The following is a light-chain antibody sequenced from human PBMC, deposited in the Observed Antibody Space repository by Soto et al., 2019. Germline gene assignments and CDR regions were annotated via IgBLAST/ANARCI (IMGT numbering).Light chain of an antibody. Sequence: DIQMTQSPSTLSASVGDRVTITSRATQSISTSLAWYQQQPGQAPNLLISGASNLESGVPSRLSGSGSGTEFTLTIRSLQPDDVSSYYCQQYYNYSTFGQGTKVDIK. CDR1: QSISTS. V-gene: IGKV1-5*01. CDR3: QQYYNYST. CDR2: GAS. J-gene: IGKJ1*01.